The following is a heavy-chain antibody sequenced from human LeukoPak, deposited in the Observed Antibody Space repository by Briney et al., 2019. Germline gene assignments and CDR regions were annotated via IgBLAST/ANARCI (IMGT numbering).Heavy chain of an antibody. CDR2: IYYSGST. CDR3: ARGGYFDWLLPNDAFDI. J-gene: IGHJ3*02. D-gene: IGHD3-9*01. CDR1: GGSISRSSYY. V-gene: IGHV4-39*01. Sequence: SETLSLTCSVSGGSISRSSYYWGWIRQPPGKGLEWIGSIYYSGSTYYNPSLKSRVTISVDTSKNQFSLKLSSVTAADTAVYYCARGGYFDWLLPNDAFDIWGQGTMVTVSS.